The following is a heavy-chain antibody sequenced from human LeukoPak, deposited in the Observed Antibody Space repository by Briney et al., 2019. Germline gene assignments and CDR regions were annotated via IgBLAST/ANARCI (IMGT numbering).Heavy chain of an antibody. V-gene: IGHV1-69*13. CDR1: GGTFSNYA. Sequence: WASVKVSCKASGGTFSNYAIGWVRQAPGQGLEWMGGIIPIFGPANYAQKFQGRVTIAADESTSTAYMELSSLRSEDTAVYYCARAGEVYNSGSYLEYWGQGTLVTVSS. CDR3: ARAGEVYNSGSYLEY. D-gene: IGHD6-19*01. CDR2: IIPIFGPA. J-gene: IGHJ4*02.